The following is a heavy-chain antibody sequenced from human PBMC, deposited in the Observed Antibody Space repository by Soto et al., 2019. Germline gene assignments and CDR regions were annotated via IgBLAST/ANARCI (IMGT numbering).Heavy chain of an antibody. J-gene: IGHJ4*02. D-gene: IGHD5-12*01. CDR1: GGSISSGDNS. CDR3: ARRRIPSGYDDFFDV. Sequence: SETLSLTCAVSGGSISSGDNSWSWIRQPPGKGLEWIGYIYHNGNTYYNPSLNSRATVSVDRSKNQFSLRLTSVTAADTAVYFCARRRIPSGYDDFFDVWGQGILVTVAS. CDR2: IYHNGNT. V-gene: IGHV4-30-2*01.